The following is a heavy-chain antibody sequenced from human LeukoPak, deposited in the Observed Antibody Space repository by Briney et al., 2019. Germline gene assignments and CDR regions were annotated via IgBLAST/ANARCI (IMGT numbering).Heavy chain of an antibody. CDR1: GFTFSSYW. CDR2: INSDGSST. J-gene: IGHJ5*02. Sequence: GGSLRLSCAASGFTFSSYWMHWVRQAPGKGLVWVSRINSDGSSTSYADSVKGRFTISRDNAKNTLYLQMNSLRAEDTAVYYCARAYYDFWSGYYNSGFDPWGQGTLVTVSS. V-gene: IGHV3-74*01. D-gene: IGHD3-3*01. CDR3: ARAYYDFWSGYYNSGFDP.